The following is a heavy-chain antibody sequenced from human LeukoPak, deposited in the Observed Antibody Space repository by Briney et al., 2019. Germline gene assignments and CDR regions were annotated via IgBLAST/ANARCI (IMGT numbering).Heavy chain of an antibody. D-gene: IGHD1-7*01. Sequence: PSETLSLTCAVYGVSFNEYYWSWVRQPPGKGLEWIGEINHGESSNYNPSLKSRLTMSVDTSKNQFSLKLFSVTAADTAVYYCARVNLNWKYVPSNYFDPWGQGTLVTVSS. J-gene: IGHJ5*02. CDR1: GVSFNEYY. V-gene: IGHV4-34*01. CDR2: INHGESS. CDR3: ARVNLNWKYVPSNYFDP.